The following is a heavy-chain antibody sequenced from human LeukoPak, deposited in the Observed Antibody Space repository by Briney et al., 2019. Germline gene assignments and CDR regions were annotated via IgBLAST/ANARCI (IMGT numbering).Heavy chain of an antibody. V-gene: IGHV3-30*02. CDR1: GITFSSYG. CDR3: AKEDQYYDILTGYYLQGYFDY. Sequence: GGSLRLSCAASGITFSSYGMHWVRQAPGKGLEWVAFIRYDGSNKYYADSVKGRFTISRDNSKNTLYLQMNSLRAEDTAVYYCAKEDQYYDILTGYYLQGYFDYWGQGTLVTVSS. D-gene: IGHD3-9*01. J-gene: IGHJ4*02. CDR2: IRYDGSNK.